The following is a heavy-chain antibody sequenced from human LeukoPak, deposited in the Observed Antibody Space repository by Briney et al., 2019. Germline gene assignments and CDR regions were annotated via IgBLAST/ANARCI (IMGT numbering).Heavy chain of an antibody. CDR2: ISSSGSTI. CDR1: GFTFSDYY. J-gene: IGHJ6*02. V-gene: IGHV3-11*01. Sequence: GGSLRLSCAASGFTFSDYYMSWIRQAPGKGLEWGSYISSSGSTIYYADSVKGRFTISRDNAKNSLYLQMNSLRAEDTAVYYCARGLRYFDWLTNDYYYYGMDVWGQGTTVTVSS. CDR3: ARGLRYFDWLTNDYYYYGMDV. D-gene: IGHD3-9*01.